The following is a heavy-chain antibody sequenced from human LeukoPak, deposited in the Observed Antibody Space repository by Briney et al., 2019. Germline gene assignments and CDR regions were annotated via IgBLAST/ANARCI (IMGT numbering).Heavy chain of an antibody. CDR1: GYTFTGYY. CDR3: AKSRGSHYDILTGYFDY. Sequence: ASVKVSCKASGYTFTGYYMHWVRQAPGQGLEWMGWINPNSGSTSYAQKFQGRVTMTRDMSTSTVHMELSSLRFEDTAVYYCAKSRGSHYDILTGYFDYWGQGTLVTVSS. J-gene: IGHJ4*02. CDR2: INPNSGST. V-gene: IGHV1-46*01. D-gene: IGHD3-9*01.